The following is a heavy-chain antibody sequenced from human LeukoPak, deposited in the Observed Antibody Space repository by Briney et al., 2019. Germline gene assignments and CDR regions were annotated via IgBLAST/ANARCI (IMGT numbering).Heavy chain of an antibody. V-gene: IGHV3-15*01. Sequence: GGSLRLSCEASGFTFSRYWMHWVRQVPGKGLEWVGRIKSKTDGGTTDYAAPVNGRFTISRDDSKNTLSLHMNSLRTEDTAVYHCTTEANYDSSGYLNWGQGTLVTVSS. D-gene: IGHD3-22*01. J-gene: IGHJ4*02. CDR2: IKSKTDGGTT. CDR3: TTEANYDSSGYLN. CDR1: GFTFSRYW.